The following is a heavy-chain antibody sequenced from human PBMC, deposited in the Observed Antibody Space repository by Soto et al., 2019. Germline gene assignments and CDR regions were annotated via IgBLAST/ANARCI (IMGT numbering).Heavy chain of an antibody. D-gene: IGHD4-17*01. CDR3: ARWDGYGDV. V-gene: IGHV3-23*01. Sequence: EVQLLESGGGLVQPGGSLRLSCAASGFSFSTYSMAWVRQTPGKGLAWVSGLSGGGSNTFYADSVPGRFTISVDNSKNTVYLQMNSLRVEDTAVYYCARWDGYGDVWGQGTLVTVSS. J-gene: IGHJ4*02. CDR2: LSGGGSNT. CDR1: GFSFSTYS.